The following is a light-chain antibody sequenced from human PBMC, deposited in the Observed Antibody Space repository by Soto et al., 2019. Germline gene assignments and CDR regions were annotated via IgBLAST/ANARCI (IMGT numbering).Light chain of an antibody. CDR2: AAY. CDR1: QGISSW. CDR3: QQANSFPIT. V-gene: IGKV1-12*01. J-gene: IGKJ5*01. Sequence: DIKMRQSPSSLPASVGDRVTIICRASQGISSWLAWYRQKPGKAPKLLIYAAYTLQSGVTSRFSGSGSGTDFTLTISSLRPEDFATYFCQQANSFPITFGQGTRLDIK.